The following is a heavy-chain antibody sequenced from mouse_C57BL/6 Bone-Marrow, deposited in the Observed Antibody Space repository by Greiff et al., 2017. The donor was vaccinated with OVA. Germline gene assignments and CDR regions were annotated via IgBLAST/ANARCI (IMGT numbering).Heavy chain of an antibody. CDR3: ARDYGSPHYFDD. D-gene: IGHD1-1*01. Sequence: QVQLQQPGAELVKPGASVKLSCKASGYTFTSYWITWVKQRPGQGLEWIGDIYPGSGSTNYNEKFKSKATLTVDTSSSTAYMQLSSLTSEDSAVYYCARDYGSPHYFDDWGKGTTLTVSS. CDR1: GYTFTSYW. J-gene: IGHJ2*01. V-gene: IGHV1-55*01. CDR2: IYPGSGST.